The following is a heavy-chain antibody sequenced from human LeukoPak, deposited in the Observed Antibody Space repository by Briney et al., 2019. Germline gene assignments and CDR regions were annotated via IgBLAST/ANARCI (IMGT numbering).Heavy chain of an antibody. D-gene: IGHD2-2*01. J-gene: IGHJ4*02. Sequence: PSETLSLTCNVSGGSINNYYWAWIRQPPGKGLEWIGYIFYTGTTNYKPSLKSRVTISVDTSKNQFSLKLSSVTAADTAVYYCARLVRINNYFDYWGQGTLVTVSS. CDR1: GGSINNYY. V-gene: IGHV4-59*08. CDR3: ARLVRINNYFDY. CDR2: IFYTGTT.